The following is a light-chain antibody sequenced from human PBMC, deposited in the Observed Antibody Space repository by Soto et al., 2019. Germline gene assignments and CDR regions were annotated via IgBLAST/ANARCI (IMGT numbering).Light chain of an antibody. CDR2: TTS. V-gene: IGKV1-39*01. J-gene: IGKJ5*01. CDR3: QQSYSTPIT. Sequence: DIQMTQSPSSVSASVGDTVTITCRPSQSISTYLNWYQQKPGKAPNLLIYTTSSLHSGVPSRFSGSGSGTDFTLTISSLQPEDFATYYCQQSYSTPITFGQGTRLEIK. CDR1: QSISTY.